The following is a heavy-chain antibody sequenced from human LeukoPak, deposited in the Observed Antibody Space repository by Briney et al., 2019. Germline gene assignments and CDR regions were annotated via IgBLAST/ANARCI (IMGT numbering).Heavy chain of an antibody. Sequence: SETLSLTCTVSGASISSGGYYWSWIRQHPGKGLEWIGYIYYTGSTYYNPSLRRRIFISVDTARNQFSLQLRSVTAADTAVYYCASHCSGGTCYRYFFDYWGQGTQVTVSS. J-gene: IGHJ4*02. D-gene: IGHD2-15*01. V-gene: IGHV4-31*03. CDR3: ASHCSGGTCYRYFFDY. CDR1: GASISSGGYY. CDR2: IYYTGST.